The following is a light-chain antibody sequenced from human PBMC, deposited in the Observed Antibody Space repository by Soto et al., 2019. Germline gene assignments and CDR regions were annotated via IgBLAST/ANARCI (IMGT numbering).Light chain of an antibody. CDR2: DTS. J-gene: IGKJ5*01. Sequence: EIVLTQSPGTLSLSPGERVTLSCRASQSVSIHLAWYQQKPGQAPRLLIYDTSTRATGIPARFSGSGSGTEFTLTISSLQSEDFAVYYCQQYSNWPPITFGQGTRLEIK. V-gene: IGKV3-15*01. CDR3: QQYSNWPPIT. CDR1: QSVSIH.